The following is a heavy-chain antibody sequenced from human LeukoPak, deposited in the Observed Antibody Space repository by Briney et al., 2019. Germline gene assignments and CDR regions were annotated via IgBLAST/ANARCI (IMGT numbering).Heavy chain of an antibody. CDR2: ITISGHTK. Sequence: GGSLRLSCAASGFDLNTYEMNWVRQAPGKGLEWIADITISGHTKNYADSVKGRFTISRDNARTSLYLQMNSLRVEDTSVYYCARGDPHADLWGQGTLVTVSS. CDR1: GFDLNTYE. J-gene: IGHJ5*02. CDR3: ARGDPHADL. V-gene: IGHV3-48*03.